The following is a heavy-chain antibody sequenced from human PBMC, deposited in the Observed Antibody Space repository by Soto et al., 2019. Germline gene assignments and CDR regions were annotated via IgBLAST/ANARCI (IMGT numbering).Heavy chain of an antibody. CDR3: AKATTSGGHGES. J-gene: IGHJ5*02. CDR1: GFTFSSYS. CDR2: ISGSGSRT. Sequence: EVQLLESGGGLVQPGGSLRLSCATSGFTFSSYSITWVRQAPGKGLAWVSTISGSGSRTYYAAPVQARFTISRDNSKITLYLQMNSLRAEDPAVYYCAKATTSGGHGESWGQGTLVSVSS. D-gene: IGHD3-10*01. V-gene: IGHV3-23*01.